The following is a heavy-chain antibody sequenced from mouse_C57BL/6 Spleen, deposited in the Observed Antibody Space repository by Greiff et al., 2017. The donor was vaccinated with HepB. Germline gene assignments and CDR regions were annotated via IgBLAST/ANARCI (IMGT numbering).Heavy chain of an antibody. CDR3: ARRGSSSGAMDY. CDR1: GYTFTSYG. J-gene: IGHJ4*01. Sequence: VQLQESGAELARPGASVKLSCKASGYTFTSYGISWVKQRTGQGLEWIGEIYPRSGNTYYNEKFKGKATLTADKSSSTAYMELRSLTSEDSAVYFCARRGSSSGAMDYWGQGTSVTVSS. CDR2: IYPRSGNT. V-gene: IGHV1-81*01. D-gene: IGHD1-1*01.